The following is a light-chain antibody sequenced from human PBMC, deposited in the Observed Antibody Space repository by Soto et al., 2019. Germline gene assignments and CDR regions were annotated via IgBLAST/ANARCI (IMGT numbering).Light chain of an antibody. CDR1: SGDVGSYNR. CDR3: SSFTSSSTLI. Sequence: QSALTQPPSVSGSPGQSVTISCTGTSGDVGSYNRVSWYQQPPGTAPKLMIYEVSNRPSGVPDRFSGSKSGNTASLTISALQAEDEADYYCSSFTSSSTLIFGGGTQLTVL. CDR2: EVS. J-gene: IGLJ2*01. V-gene: IGLV2-18*02.